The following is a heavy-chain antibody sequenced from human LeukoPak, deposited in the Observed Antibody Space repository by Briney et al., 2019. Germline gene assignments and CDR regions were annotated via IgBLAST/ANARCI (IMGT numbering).Heavy chain of an antibody. D-gene: IGHD3-9*01. CDR2: IHYSGST. J-gene: IGHJ5*02. V-gene: IGHV4-59*05. Sequence: PGGSLRLSCAASGFTFSDYYMSWIRQAPGRGLEWIGTIHYSGSTFYKPPLKSRLTVSADTSRNQFYMKLSSVTAADTAVYYCARASGVLPSFEWANWFDTWGQGSLVTVSS. CDR1: GFTFSDYY. CDR3: ARASGVLPSFEWANWFDT.